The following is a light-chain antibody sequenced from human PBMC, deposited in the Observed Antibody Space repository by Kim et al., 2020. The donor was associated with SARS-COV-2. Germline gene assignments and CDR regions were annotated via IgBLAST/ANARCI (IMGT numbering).Light chain of an antibody. Sequence: AIQMTQSPSSLSASTGDRVSITCRASQAIRNELGWYQQKPGKAPKVLIYAASTLQSGVSSRFSGSGSGTDFTLTISSLQPEDFATYYCLQDSRYTRTFGQGTKVDIK. V-gene: IGKV1-6*01. CDR3: LQDSRYTRT. J-gene: IGKJ1*01. CDR2: AAS. CDR1: QAIRNE.